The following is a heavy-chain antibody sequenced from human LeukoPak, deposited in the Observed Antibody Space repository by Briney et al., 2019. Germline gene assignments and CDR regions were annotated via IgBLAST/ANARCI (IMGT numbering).Heavy chain of an antibody. J-gene: IGHJ4*02. D-gene: IGHD5-18*01. Sequence: SETLSLTCTVSGGSISSSSAYWGWIRQPPGKGMEWIGSIYYSKNTYYNPSLKSRVTISADTSKNQFSLTLGSVSATDTAVYYCVSPRGFSYGYFDYWGQGTLVTVSS. V-gene: IGHV4-39*01. CDR1: GGSISSSSAY. CDR3: VSPRGFSYGYFDY. CDR2: IYYSKNT.